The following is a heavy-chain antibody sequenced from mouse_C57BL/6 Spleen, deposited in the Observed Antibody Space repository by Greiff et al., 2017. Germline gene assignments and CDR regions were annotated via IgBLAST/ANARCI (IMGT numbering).Heavy chain of an antibody. CDR1: GYTFTSYW. Sequence: QVQLKQPGAELVKPGASVKLSCKASGYTFTSYWMHWVKQRPGRGLEWIGRIDPNSGGTKYNEKFKSKATLTVDKPSSTAYMQLSSLTSEDSAVYYCAREGVLRWFAYWGQGTLVTVSA. CDR2: IDPNSGGT. J-gene: IGHJ3*01. D-gene: IGHD1-1*01. V-gene: IGHV1-72*01. CDR3: AREGVLRWFAY.